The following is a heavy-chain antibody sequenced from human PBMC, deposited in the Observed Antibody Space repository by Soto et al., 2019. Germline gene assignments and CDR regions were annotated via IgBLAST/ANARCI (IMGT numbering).Heavy chain of an antibody. V-gene: IGHV4-34*01. CDR3: ARASYSGYDPYYFDY. D-gene: IGHD5-12*01. J-gene: IGHJ4*02. CDR2: INHSGST. Sequence: SETLSLTCAVYGGSFSGYYWSWIRQPPGKGLEWIGEINHSGSTNYNPSLKSRVTISVDTSKNQFSLKLSSVTAADTAVYYCARASYSGYDPYYFDYWGQGTLVTVSS. CDR1: GGSFSGYY.